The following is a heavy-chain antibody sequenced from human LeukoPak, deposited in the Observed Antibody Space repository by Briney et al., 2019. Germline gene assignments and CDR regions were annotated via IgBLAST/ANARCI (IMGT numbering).Heavy chain of an antibody. CDR2: ISDGGDTT. Sequence: GGSLRLSSAASGFTFSNTGMTWVRQAPGEGMEWVTGISDGGDTTYDAGSVKGRFTVSRDNSKNILYLQMNSLRAEDTAIYYCAKTQGFFDHWGRDPWSPSPQ. J-gene: IGHJ4*02. CDR3: AKTQGFFDH. CDR1: GFTFSNTG. V-gene: IGHV3-23*01.